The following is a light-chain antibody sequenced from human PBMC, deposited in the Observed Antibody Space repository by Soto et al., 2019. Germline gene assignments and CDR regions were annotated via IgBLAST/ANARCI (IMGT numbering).Light chain of an antibody. CDR2: DVS. V-gene: IGKV1-5*01. CDR3: QQYNTFWT. J-gene: IGKJ1*01. CDR1: QSISSW. Sequence: IQVTISPATLSATVGDRVTITCRASQSISSWLAWYQQKPGKAPKLLIYDVSSLESGVPSRFSGSGSGTEFTLTISSLQPDDFATYYCQQYNTFWTFGQRTKVDIK.